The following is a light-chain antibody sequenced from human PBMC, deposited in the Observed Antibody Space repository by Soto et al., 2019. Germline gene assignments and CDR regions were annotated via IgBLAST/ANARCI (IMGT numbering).Light chain of an antibody. Sequence: DIQMTQSPSTLSGSVGDRVTITCRASQTISSWLAWYQQKPGKAPKLLIYKASTLKSGVPSRFSGSGSGTEFTLTISSLQPDDFATYYCQQLNSYPLTFGGGTKVDI. J-gene: IGKJ4*01. V-gene: IGKV1-5*03. CDR1: QTISSW. CDR2: KAS. CDR3: QQLNSYPLT.